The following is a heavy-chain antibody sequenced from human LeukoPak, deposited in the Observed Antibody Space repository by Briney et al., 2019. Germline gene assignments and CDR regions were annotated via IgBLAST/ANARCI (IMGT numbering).Heavy chain of an antibody. J-gene: IGHJ3*02. V-gene: IGHV1-18*01. CDR3: ARDGRQLWLGDAFDT. Sequence: ASVKVSCKASGYTFTSYGISWVRQAPGQGLEWMGWISGYNGNTNYAQKLQGRVTMTTDTSTSTAYMELRSLRSDDTAIYYCARDGRQLWLGDAFDTWGQGTMVTVSS. D-gene: IGHD5-18*01. CDR2: ISGYNGNT. CDR1: GYTFTSYG.